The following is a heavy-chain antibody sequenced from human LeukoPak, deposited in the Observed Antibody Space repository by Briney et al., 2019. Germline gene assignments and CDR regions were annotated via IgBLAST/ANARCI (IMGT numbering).Heavy chain of an antibody. Sequence: GGSLRLSCAASGFTFTTNWMTWVRQAPGKGLEWVATINQDGSEKYYVDSVKGRFTISRDNAKNSLYLQMNSLRAEDTAVYYCARDESYYYDSSGLSGVGNAFDIWGQGTMVTVSS. CDR1: GFTFTTNW. J-gene: IGHJ3*02. CDR2: INQDGSEK. V-gene: IGHV3-7*01. D-gene: IGHD3-22*01. CDR3: ARDESYYYDSSGLSGVGNAFDI.